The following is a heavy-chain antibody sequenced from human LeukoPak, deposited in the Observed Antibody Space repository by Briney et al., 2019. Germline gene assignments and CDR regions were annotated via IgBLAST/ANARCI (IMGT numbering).Heavy chain of an antibody. Sequence: GESLKISCKGSGYSFTSYWIGWVRQMPGKGLEWMGIIYPGDSDTRYSPSFQGQVTISADKSISTAYLQWSSLKASDTAMYYCARGIYWVPMAPVPKSYFDYWGQGTLVTVSS. CDR3: ARGIYWVPMAPVPKSYFDY. J-gene: IGHJ4*02. CDR1: GYSFTSYW. D-gene: IGHD5-12*01. V-gene: IGHV5-51*01. CDR2: IYPGDSDT.